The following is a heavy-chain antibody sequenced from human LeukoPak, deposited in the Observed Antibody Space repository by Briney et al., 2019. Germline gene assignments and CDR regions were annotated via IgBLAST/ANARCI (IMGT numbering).Heavy chain of an antibody. Sequence: SETLSLTCAVYGGSFSAHYWSWIRQPPGKGLEWIGEINQSGSANYNPSLKSRVTISLDTSKNQFSVRLSSVTAADTAVYYCARRRAGLRRDFWFDSWGQGTLVTVSS. V-gene: IGHV4-34*01. CDR1: GGSFSAHY. J-gene: IGHJ5*01. CDR3: ARRRAGLRRDFWFDS. D-gene: IGHD2-15*01. CDR2: INQSGSA.